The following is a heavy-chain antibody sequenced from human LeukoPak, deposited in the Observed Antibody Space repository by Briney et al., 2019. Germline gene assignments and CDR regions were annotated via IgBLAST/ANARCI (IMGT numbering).Heavy chain of an antibody. V-gene: IGHV4-30-4*01. J-gene: IGHJ4*02. D-gene: IGHD6-19*01. CDR3: ARESGALGEQWLANDY. Sequence: PSQTLSLTCTVSGGSISSGDYYWSWIRQPPGKGLEWIGYIYYSGSTYYNPSLESRVTISVDTSKNQFSLKLSSVTAADTAVYYCARESGALGEQWLANDYWGQGTLVTVSS. CDR2: IYYSGST. CDR1: GGSISSGDYY.